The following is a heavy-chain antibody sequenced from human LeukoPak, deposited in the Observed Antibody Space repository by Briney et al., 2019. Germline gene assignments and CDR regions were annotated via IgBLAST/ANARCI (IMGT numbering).Heavy chain of an antibody. Sequence: ASVKVSCKASGYTFTSYGISWVRQAPGQGLEWMGWISAYNGNTNFAQKLQGRVTMTTDISPSTAYMDLRSLRSDDTAVYYCARDQAATNTQVRFCLDWGQGTLVTVSS. CDR1: GYTFTSYG. CDR3: ARDQAATNTQVRFCLD. D-gene: IGHD4-11*01. J-gene: IGHJ4*02. V-gene: IGHV1-18*01. CDR2: ISAYNGNT.